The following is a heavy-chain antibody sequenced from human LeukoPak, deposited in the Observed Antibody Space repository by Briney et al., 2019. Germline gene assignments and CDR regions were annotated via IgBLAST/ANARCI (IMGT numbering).Heavy chain of an antibody. CDR3: ARCLGGADG. CDR2: IYYSGST. CDR1: GGSISISSYY. Sequence: SETLSLTCTVSGGSISISSYYWGWIRQPPGKGRGWLGSIYYSGSTYYNPSLKSRVTISVDTSKNQFSLKLSSVTAADPAVYYWARCLGGADGWGQGTMVTVSS. D-gene: IGHD6-13*01. V-gene: IGHV4-39*01. J-gene: IGHJ4*02.